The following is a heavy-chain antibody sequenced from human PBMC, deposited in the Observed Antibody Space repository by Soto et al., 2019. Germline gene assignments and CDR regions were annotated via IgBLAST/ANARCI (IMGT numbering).Heavy chain of an antibody. CDR1: GGTFSSYA. D-gene: IGHD2-15*01. J-gene: IGHJ6*02. Sequence: QVQLVQSGAEVKKPGSSVKVSCKASGGTFSSYAISWVRQAPGQGLEWMGGIIPIFGTANYAQKFQGRVTITADDSTSTAYMELSRLRSEDTAVYYCARGRFRAAGYCSGGSCFFYYYGMDVWGQGTTVTVSS. CDR3: ARGRFRAAGYCSGGSCFFYYYGMDV. CDR2: IIPIFGTA. V-gene: IGHV1-69*01.